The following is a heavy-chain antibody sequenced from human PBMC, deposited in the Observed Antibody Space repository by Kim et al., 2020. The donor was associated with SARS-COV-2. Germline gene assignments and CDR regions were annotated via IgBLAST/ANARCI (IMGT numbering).Heavy chain of an antibody. CDR1: GFTVSSNY. D-gene: IGHD5-12*01. CDR2: IYSGGST. Sequence: GGSLRLSCAASGFTVSSNYMSWVRQAPGKGLEWVSVIYSGGSTYYADSVKGRFTISRDNSKNTLYLQMNSLRAEDTAVYYCARGAGGYGSFYFDYWGQGTLVTVSS. V-gene: IGHV3-53*01. J-gene: IGHJ4*02. CDR3: ARGAGGYGSFYFDY.